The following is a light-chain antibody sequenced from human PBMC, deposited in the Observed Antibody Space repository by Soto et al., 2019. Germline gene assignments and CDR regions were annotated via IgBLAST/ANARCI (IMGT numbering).Light chain of an antibody. J-gene: IGLJ3*02. CDR3: QSYDSSLSAL. CDR1: SSNIGAGYD. CDR2: GNS. Sequence: QAVVTQPPSVSGAPGQRVTISCTGSSSNIGAGYDVHWYQQLPGTAPKLLIYGNSNRPSGVPDRFSGSKSGTSASLAITGXQXEXXXDYYCQSYDSSLSALFGGGTKLTVL. V-gene: IGLV1-40*01.